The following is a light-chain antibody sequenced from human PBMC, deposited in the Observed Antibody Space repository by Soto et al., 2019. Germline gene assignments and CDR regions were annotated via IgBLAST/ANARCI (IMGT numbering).Light chain of an antibody. CDR2: ETS. CDR1: QSVSSNY. V-gene: IGKV3D-20*02. CDR3: QQRNNWRDT. Sequence: EIVLTQSPGTLSLSPGERATLSCRASQSVSSNYLAWYQQKPGLAPRLLMYETSRRATGIPARFSGSGSGTDFTLTISSLEPEDFAVYYCQQRNNWRDTFGQGTRLENK. J-gene: IGKJ5*01.